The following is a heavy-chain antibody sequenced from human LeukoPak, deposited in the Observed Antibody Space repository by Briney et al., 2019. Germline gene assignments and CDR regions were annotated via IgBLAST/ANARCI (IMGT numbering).Heavy chain of an antibody. CDR3: ARDSGAWLGELSFDY. Sequence: GGSLRLSCAASGFTFRSYAVHWVRQAPGKGLEWVAVISYDGSNKYYADSVKGRFTISRDNSKNTLYLQMNSLRAEDTALYYCARDSGAWLGELSFDYWGQGTLVTVSS. CDR1: GFTFRSYA. J-gene: IGHJ4*02. V-gene: IGHV3-30*04. D-gene: IGHD3-10*01. CDR2: ISYDGSNK.